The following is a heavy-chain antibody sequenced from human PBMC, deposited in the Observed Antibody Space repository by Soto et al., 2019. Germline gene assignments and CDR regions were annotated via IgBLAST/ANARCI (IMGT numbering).Heavy chain of an antibody. V-gene: IGHV3-30-3*01. CDR2: ISYDGSNK. Sequence: PGGSLRLSCAAPGFTFSSYAMHWVRQAPGKGLEWVAVISYDGSNKYYADSVKGRFTISRDNSKNTLYLQMNSLRAEDTAVYYCARVRGGGIVLVPGAMSSFYGMAVWGQGTTVTVSS. CDR3: ARVRGGGIVLVPGAMSSFYGMAV. D-gene: IGHD2-2*01. J-gene: IGHJ6*02. CDR1: GFTFSSYA.